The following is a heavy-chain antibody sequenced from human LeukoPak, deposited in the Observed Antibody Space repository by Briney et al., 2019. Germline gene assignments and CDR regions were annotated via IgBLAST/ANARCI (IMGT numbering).Heavy chain of an antibody. Sequence: SETLSLTCTVSGGSISSYYWSWIRQPPGKGLEWIGYIYYSGSTNYNPSLKSRVTISVDTSKNQFSLKLSSVTAADTAVYYRARWGDAFDIWGQGTMVTVSS. CDR3: ARWGDAFDI. D-gene: IGHD3-16*01. J-gene: IGHJ3*02. V-gene: IGHV4-59*01. CDR2: IYYSGST. CDR1: GGSISSYY.